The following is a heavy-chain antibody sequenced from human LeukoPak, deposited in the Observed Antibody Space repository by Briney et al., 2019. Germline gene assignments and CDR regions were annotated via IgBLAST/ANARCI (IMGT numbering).Heavy chain of an antibody. D-gene: IGHD1-26*01. J-gene: IGHJ4*02. CDR3: ARGGVGATTGLFDY. CDR2: IIPIFGTA. Sequence: GASVKVSCKASGGTFSSYAISWVRQAPGQGLEWMGGIIPIFGTANYAQKFQGRVTITADESTSTAYMELSSLRSEDTAVYYCARGGVGATTGLFDYWGQGTLVTVSS. CDR1: GGTFSSYA. V-gene: IGHV1-69*13.